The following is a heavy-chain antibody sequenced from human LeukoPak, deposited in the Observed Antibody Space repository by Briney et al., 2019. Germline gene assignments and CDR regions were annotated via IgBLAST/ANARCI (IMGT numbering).Heavy chain of an antibody. CDR2: IYYSGST. D-gene: IGHD6-13*01. J-gene: IGHJ6*03. Sequence: PSETLSLTCTVSGGSISSSSYYWGWIRQPPGKGLEWIGSIYYSGSTYYNPSLKSRVTISVDTSKNQFSLKPSSVTAADTAVYYCARVAAAGNYYYYYMDVWGKGTTVTVSS. CDR1: GGSISSSSYY. V-gene: IGHV4-39*01. CDR3: ARVAAAGNYYYYYMDV.